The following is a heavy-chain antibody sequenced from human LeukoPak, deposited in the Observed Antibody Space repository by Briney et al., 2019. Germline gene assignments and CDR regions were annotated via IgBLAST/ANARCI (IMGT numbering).Heavy chain of an antibody. D-gene: IGHD2-8*01. CDR3: AKDPGYCTNGVCYDNWFDP. CDR1: GFTFSSYA. CDR2: ISGSGGST. Sequence: GGSLRLSCAASGFTFSSYAMNWVRQAPGKGLEWVSAISGSGGSTYYADSVKGRFTISRDNSKNTLYLQMNSLRAEDTAVYYCAKDPGYCTNGVCYDNWFDPWGQGTLVTVSS. V-gene: IGHV3-23*01. J-gene: IGHJ5*02.